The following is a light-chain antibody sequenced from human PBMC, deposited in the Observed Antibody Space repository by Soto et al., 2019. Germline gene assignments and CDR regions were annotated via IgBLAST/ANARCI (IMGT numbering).Light chain of an antibody. J-gene: IGKJ4*01. V-gene: IGKV3-20*01. Sequence: EIGLTQSPGTLSLSPGERATLSCRASQSVTNNYLAWYQQKPGQAPRLLIYGASSRATGIPDRFSGSGSGTDFTLTISRLEPEDFAVYYCQQYGTSPITFGGGTKVDVK. CDR3: QQYGTSPIT. CDR2: GAS. CDR1: QSVTNNY.